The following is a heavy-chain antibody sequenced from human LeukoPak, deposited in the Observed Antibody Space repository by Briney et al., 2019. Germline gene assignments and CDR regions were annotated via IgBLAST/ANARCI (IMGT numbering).Heavy chain of an antibody. CDR3: ARDGVVPAAKNWFDP. CDR1: GYTFTSYG. V-gene: IGHV1-18*01. J-gene: IGHJ5*02. Sequence: ASVKVSCKASGYTFTSYGISWVRQAPGQGLEWMGWISAYNGNTNYAQKLQGRVTMTTDTSTSTAYMELRSLRSDDTAVYYCARDGVVPAAKNWFDPWGQGTLVTVSP. CDR2: ISAYNGNT. D-gene: IGHD2-2*01.